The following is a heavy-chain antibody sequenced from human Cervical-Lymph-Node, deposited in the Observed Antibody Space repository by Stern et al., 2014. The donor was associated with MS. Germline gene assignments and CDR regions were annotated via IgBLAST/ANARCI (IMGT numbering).Heavy chain of an antibody. V-gene: IGHV1-46*01. CDR3: ARRFMSYYFHY. CDR1: GYTFTSYY. D-gene: IGHD3-10*01. Sequence: VQLVQSGAEVKKPGASVKVSCKASGYTFTSYYEHWVRQAPGQGLEWMGGINPSGGNTNYAQRFQGRVTMTRDTSTSTVFMELSSLRSEDTAVYYCARRFMSYYFHYWGQGTLVTVSS. CDR2: INPSGGNT. J-gene: IGHJ4*02.